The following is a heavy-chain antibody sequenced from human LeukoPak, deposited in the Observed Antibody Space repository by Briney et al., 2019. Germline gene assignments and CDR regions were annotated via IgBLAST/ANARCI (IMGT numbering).Heavy chain of an antibody. CDR1: GGSFSGYY. D-gene: IGHD5-24*01. Sequence: SETLSLTCAVYGGSFSGYYWSWIRQPPGKGLEWIGEINHSGSTNYNPSLKSRVTISVDTSKNQSSLKLSSVTAADTAVYYCARGRRGYNYDYWGQGTLVTVSS. J-gene: IGHJ4*02. CDR2: INHSGST. V-gene: IGHV4-34*01. CDR3: ARGRRGYNYDY.